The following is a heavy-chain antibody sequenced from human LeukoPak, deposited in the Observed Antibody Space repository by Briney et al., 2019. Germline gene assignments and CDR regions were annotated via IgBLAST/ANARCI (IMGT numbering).Heavy chain of an antibody. Sequence: PSETLSLTCTVSGGSISSSSYYWGWIRQPPGKGLEWIGSIYYSGSTYYNPSLKSRVTISVDTSKNQFSLKLSSVTAADTAVYYCARLSDSYGYLSRCFDLWGRGTLVTVSS. CDR1: GGSISSSSYY. J-gene: IGHJ2*01. D-gene: IGHD5-18*01. CDR3: ARLSDSYGYLSRCFDL. V-gene: IGHV4-39*01. CDR2: IYYSGST.